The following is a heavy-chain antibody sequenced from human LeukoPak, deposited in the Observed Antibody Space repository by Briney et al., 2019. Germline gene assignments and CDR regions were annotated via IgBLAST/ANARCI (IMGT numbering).Heavy chain of an antibody. CDR1: GGTFSSYA. J-gene: IGHJ6*03. Sequence: SVTVSCKASGGTFSSYAISWVRQAPAQGLEWMGGIIPIFGTANYAQKFQGRVTITTDESTSTAYMELSSLRSEDTAVYYCARMGGIWSGYFPYYYYYMDVWGKGTTVTVSS. CDR3: ARMGGIWSGYFPYYYYYMDV. CDR2: IIPIFGTA. V-gene: IGHV1-69*05. D-gene: IGHD3-3*01.